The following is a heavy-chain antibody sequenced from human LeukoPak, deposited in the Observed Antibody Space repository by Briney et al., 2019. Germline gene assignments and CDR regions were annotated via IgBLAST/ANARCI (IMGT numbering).Heavy chain of an antibody. V-gene: IGHV4-38-2*02. CDR1: GYSISSGYY. Sequence: SETLSLTCTVSGYSISSGYYWGWIRQPPGKGLEWIANIFHTGSSYYHPSLESRLSISVDKSKNQLSLNLNSVTAADTAIYYCARHSWGWELFYWGQGTLVTVSS. J-gene: IGHJ4*02. D-gene: IGHD3-10*01. CDR2: IFHTGSS. CDR3: ARHSWGWELFY.